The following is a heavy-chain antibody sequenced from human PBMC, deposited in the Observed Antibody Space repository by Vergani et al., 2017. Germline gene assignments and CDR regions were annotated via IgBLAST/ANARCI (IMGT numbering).Heavy chain of an antibody. CDR3: ARAKDTMVRGVTVDPYYFDY. CDR1: GFTFSSYA. D-gene: IGHD3-10*01. CDR2: ISYDGSNK. V-gene: IGHV3-30-3*01. J-gene: IGHJ4*02. Sequence: QVQLVESGGGVVQPGRSLRLSCAASGFTFSSYAMHWVRQAPGKGLEWVAVISYDGSNKYYADSVKGRFTISRDNSKNTLYLQMNSLRAEDTAVYYCARAKDTMVRGVTVDPYYFDYGGQGTLVTVSS.